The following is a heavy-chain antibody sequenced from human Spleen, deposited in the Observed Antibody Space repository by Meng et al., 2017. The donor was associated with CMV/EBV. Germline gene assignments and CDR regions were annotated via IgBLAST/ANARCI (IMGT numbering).Heavy chain of an antibody. V-gene: IGHV3-7*01. Sequence: LSLTCAASGFTFSNYGMNWVRQTPGKGLEWVANIKQDGSDKYYVGSVKGRFTISRDNAKNSLYLQMNSLRAEDTAVYYCARVGYTYGWDGFDFWGQGTLVTVSS. D-gene: IGHD5-18*01. CDR2: IKQDGSDK. CDR1: GFTFSNYG. CDR3: ARVGYTYGWDGFDF. J-gene: IGHJ4*02.